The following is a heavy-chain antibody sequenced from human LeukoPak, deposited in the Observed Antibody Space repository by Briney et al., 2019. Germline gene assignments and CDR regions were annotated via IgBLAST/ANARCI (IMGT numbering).Heavy chain of an antibody. CDR3: ARVGYGSGSYHRQGMDV. V-gene: IGHV3-23*01. J-gene: IGHJ6*02. CDR1: GFTFSSYA. D-gene: IGHD3-10*01. CDR2: ISGSGGST. Sequence: GGSLRLSCAASGFTFSSYAMSWVRQAPGKGLEWVSAISGSGGSTYYADSVKGRFTISRDNSKNTLYLQMNSLRAEDTAVYYCARVGYGSGSYHRQGMDVWGQGTTVTVSS.